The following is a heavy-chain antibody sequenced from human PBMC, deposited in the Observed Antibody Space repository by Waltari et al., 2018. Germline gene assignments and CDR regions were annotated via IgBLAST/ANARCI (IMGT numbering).Heavy chain of an antibody. CDR2: VHHSGKT. CDR3: AGDRAIGLFFDY. Sequence: QVQLQESGQGLVKPSGTLSLTCAVSGDSVSGNCWWSWVRQSPEKWLEWMGQVHHSGKTHYNPAIQSRVKRSVDSPKNQFSLTRKSVTAADTAVYYCAGDRAIGLFFDYWGRGTLVTVSS. V-gene: IGHV4-4*02. CDR1: GDSVSGNCW. D-gene: IGHD2-2*01. J-gene: IGHJ4*02.